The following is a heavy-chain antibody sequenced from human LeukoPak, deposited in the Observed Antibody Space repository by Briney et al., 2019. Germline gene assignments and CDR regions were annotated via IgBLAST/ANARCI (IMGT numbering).Heavy chain of an antibody. V-gene: IGHV3-9*03. Sequence: GGSLRLSCAASGFTFDDYAMHWVRQAPGKGLEWVSGISWNSGSVGYADSVKGRFTISRDNAKNSLYLQMNSLRAEDMALYYCAKGRGYSYGCLDYWGQGTLVTVSS. D-gene: IGHD5-18*01. CDR1: GFTFDDYA. CDR2: ISWNSGSV. J-gene: IGHJ4*02. CDR3: AKGRGYSYGCLDY.